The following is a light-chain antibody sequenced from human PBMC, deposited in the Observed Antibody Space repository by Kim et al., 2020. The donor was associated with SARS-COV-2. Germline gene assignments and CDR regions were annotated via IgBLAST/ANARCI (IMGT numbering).Light chain of an antibody. J-gene: IGLJ3*02. Sequence: GHREPISCPGSTTNIGSNFVYCYQQLPGTAPQLLIYTNNQRPSGVPDRFSGSKSGTSASLAISGLRSEDEADYYCAAWDDSLSGWVFGGGTQLTVL. CDR1: TTNIGSNF. CDR3: AAWDDSLSGWV. CDR2: TNN. V-gene: IGLV1-47*01.